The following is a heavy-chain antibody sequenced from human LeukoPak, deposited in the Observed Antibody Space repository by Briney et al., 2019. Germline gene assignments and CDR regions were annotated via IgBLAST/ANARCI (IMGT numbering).Heavy chain of an antibody. V-gene: IGHV5-51*01. J-gene: IGHJ3*02. CDR3: ARVIYDSSGFDAFDI. Sequence: GESLKISCKGSGYSFTSYWIGWVRQMPGKGLEWMGIIYPGDSDTRYSPSFQGQVTISADKSISTAYLQWSSLEASDTAMYYCARVIYDSSGFDAFDIWGQGTMVTVSS. CDR1: GYSFTSYW. CDR2: IYPGDSDT. D-gene: IGHD3-22*01.